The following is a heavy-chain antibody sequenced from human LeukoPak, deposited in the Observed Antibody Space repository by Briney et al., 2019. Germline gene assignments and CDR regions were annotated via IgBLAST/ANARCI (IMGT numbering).Heavy chain of an antibody. Sequence: ASVKVSCKASGYTFTSYYMHWVRQAPGQGLEWMGIINPSGGSTSYAQKFQGRVTMTRDTSTSPVYMELSSLRSEDTAVYYCARDQSDSSGYYSNKFDYWGQGTLVSVSS. CDR1: GYTFTSYY. D-gene: IGHD3-22*01. V-gene: IGHV1-46*01. J-gene: IGHJ4*02. CDR2: INPSGGST. CDR3: ARDQSDSSGYYSNKFDY.